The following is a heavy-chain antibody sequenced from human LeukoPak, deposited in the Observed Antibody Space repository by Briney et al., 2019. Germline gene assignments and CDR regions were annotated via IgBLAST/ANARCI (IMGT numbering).Heavy chain of an antibody. CDR3: ARERWSHTVTTAHYYYYMDV. Sequence: SETLSLTCTVSGGSISSGDYYWSWIRQPPGKGLEWIGYIYYSGSTYYNPSLKSRVTISVDTSKNQFSLKLSSVTAADTAVYYCARERWSHTVTTAHYYYYMDVWGKGTTVTVSS. J-gene: IGHJ6*03. CDR2: IYYSGST. CDR1: GGSISSGDYY. D-gene: IGHD4-11*01. V-gene: IGHV4-30-4*08.